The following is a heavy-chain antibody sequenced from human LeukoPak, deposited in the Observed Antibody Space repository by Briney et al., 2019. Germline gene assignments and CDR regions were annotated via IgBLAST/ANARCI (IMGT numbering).Heavy chain of an antibody. CDR1: GYTFTSYA. V-gene: IGHV1-3*01. CDR2: INAGNGNT. Sequence: GASVKVSCKASGYTFTSYAIHWVRQAPGQRLEWMGWINAGNGNTKYSQNFQGRVTITRDTSASTAYMELSSLRSEDTAVYHCARARWTSTVTTYYLDYWGQGTLVTVSS. CDR3: ARARWTSTVTTYYLDY. J-gene: IGHJ4*02. D-gene: IGHD4-17*01.